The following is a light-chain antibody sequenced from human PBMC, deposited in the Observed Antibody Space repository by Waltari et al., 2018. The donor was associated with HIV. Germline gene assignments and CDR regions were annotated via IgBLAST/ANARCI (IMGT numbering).Light chain of an antibody. V-gene: IGLV2-11*01. CDR2: DVN. CDR3: YSYAGSYTHWV. J-gene: IGLJ3*02. Sequence: QSALTQPHSVSGSPGQSVTISCTGTSSDVGGYNYVSWYQQHPGKAPKLMIYDVNKRPSGVPDRCSGSKSGNTASLTISGLQAEDEADYYCYSYAGSYTHWVFGGGTKLTVL. CDR1: SSDVGGYNY.